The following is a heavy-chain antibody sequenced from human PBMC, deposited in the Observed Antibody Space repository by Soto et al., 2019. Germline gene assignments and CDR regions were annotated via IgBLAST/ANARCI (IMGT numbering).Heavy chain of an antibody. D-gene: IGHD3-16*01. J-gene: IGHJ4*02. V-gene: IGHV4-30-4*01. Sequence: QVHLQESGPGLVKPSQTLSLTCTVSGGSINSNDYYWSWIRQPPGKGLEWIGYIYYSGSTQYKSSLEGRTTISLDTSTNQFSLKLRSVTAEDTAVYYCARATFFDLVRFDYWGQGTLVTVSS. CDR2: IYYSGST. CDR3: ARATFFDLVRFDY. CDR1: GGSINSNDYY.